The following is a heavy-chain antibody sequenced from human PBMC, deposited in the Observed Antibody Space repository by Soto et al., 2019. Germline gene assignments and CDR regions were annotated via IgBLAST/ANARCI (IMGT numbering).Heavy chain of an antibody. V-gene: IGHV3-23*01. CDR1: GFTFNNFV. D-gene: IGHD1-26*01. J-gene: IGHJ4*02. CDR3: TRDLRPGGSPWVGSN. CDR2: ISGSGADT. Sequence: EVQLLESGGGLVQPGGSLRLSCAVSGFTFNNFVMSWVRQAPGKGLEWVSGISGSGADTYYADSVKGRFTISRDNSKNTLFRQMNGLRAEDPALYFCTRDLRPGGSPWVGSNWGQGPLVTVSS.